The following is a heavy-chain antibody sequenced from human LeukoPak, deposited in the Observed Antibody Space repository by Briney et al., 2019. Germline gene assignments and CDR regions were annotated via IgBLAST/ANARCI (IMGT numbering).Heavy chain of an antibody. CDR3: ARGGSSGYYYG. J-gene: IGHJ4*02. D-gene: IGHD3-22*01. Sequence: PSQTLSLTCTVSGGSISSGGYYWSWIRQHPGKGLEWIGYIYYSGSTYYNPSLKSRVTISVDTSKNQFSLKLSSMTAADTAVYYCARGGSSGYYYGWGQGTLVTVSS. CDR2: IYYSGST. CDR1: GGSISSGGYY. V-gene: IGHV4-31*03.